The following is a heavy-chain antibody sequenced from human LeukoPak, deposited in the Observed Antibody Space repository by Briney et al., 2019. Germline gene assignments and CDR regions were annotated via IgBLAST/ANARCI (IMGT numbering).Heavy chain of an antibody. CDR3: ARDSGSSYAMDA. D-gene: IGHD6-13*01. V-gene: IGHV3-48*03. J-gene: IGHJ6*02. Sequence: PGGSLRLSCAASGFTFSVYEMSWVRRAPEKGLEWVSYISSSGSNIYYAGSLKGRFTISRDNAKNSLYLRMNSLRAEDTAVYYCARDSGSSYAMDAWGQGTTVTVSS. CDR1: GFTFSVYE. CDR2: ISSSGSNI.